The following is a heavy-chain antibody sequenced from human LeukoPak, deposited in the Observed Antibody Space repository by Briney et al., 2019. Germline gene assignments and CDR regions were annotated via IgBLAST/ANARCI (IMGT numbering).Heavy chain of an antibody. CDR2: ISSSSDYI. CDR1: GFTFTSYT. D-gene: IGHD3-10*01. J-gene: IGHJ4*02. Sequence: PGGSLRLSCAASGFTFTSYTMNWVRQAPGKGLEWVSSISSSSDYISYADSLKGRFTISRDNVKNSLYLQMISLRAEDTAVYYCARGTYGRYDNWGQGTLVTVSS. CDR3: ARGTYGRYDN. V-gene: IGHV3-21*06.